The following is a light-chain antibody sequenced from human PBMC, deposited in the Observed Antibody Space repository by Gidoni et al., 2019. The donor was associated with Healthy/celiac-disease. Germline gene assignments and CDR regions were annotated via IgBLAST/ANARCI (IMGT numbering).Light chain of an antibody. Sequence: DIQMTQSPSSLSASVGDRVTITCQASQDISNYLNWYQQKPGKAPKLLIYDASNLETGVPSRFSGKGSGTDFTFPIRRLQPGDSATYYWPPEDKPPRSSFGQGTKLEIK. CDR1: QDISNY. CDR3: PPEDKPPRSS. CDR2: DAS. J-gene: IGKJ2*04. V-gene: IGKV1-33*01.